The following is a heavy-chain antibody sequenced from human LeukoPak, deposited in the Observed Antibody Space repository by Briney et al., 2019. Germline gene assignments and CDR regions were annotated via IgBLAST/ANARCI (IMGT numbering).Heavy chain of an antibody. J-gene: IGHJ4*02. Sequence: SETLSLTCTVFGGSISSSSYYWGWIRQPPGKGLEWIGSIYYSGGTYYNPSLKSRVTISVDTSKNQFSLKLSSVTAADTAVYYCASLDSSGYFDYWGQGTLVTVSS. CDR3: ASLDSSGYFDY. D-gene: IGHD3-22*01. V-gene: IGHV4-39*01. CDR1: GGSISSSSYY. CDR2: IYYSGGT.